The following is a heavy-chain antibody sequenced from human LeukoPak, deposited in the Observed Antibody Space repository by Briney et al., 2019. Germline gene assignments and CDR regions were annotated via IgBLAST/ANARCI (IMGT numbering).Heavy chain of an antibody. J-gene: IGHJ4*02. CDR3: ARGRVDQGPSSY. V-gene: IGHV3-21*01. CDR1: GFTFSTYS. Sequence: GGSLRLSCAASGFTFSTYSMNWVRQAPGKGLEWVSSVSHTSTYIYYADSLKGRFAISRDNAKNSLYLQMNSLRAEDTAVYYCARGRVDQGPSSYWGQGTLVTVSS. CDR2: VSHTSTYI.